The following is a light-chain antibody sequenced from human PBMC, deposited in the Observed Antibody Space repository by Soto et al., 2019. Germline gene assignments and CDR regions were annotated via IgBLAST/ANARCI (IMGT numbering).Light chain of an antibody. V-gene: IGKV1-6*01. CDR3: LRDYNYPWT. CDR1: QSIRND. Sequence: AIQMTQSPSSLSASVGDIVTITCRASQSIRNDLGWYQQKPGKAPKLLIYAASSLQSGVPSRFSGSGSGTDFTLTISSLQPEDFATYYCLRDYNYPWTFGQGTKVEIK. CDR2: AAS. J-gene: IGKJ1*01.